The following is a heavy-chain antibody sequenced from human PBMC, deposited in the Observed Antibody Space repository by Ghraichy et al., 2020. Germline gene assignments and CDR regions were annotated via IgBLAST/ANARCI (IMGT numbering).Heavy chain of an antibody. J-gene: IGHJ5*02. V-gene: IGHV3-33*01. CDR2: IWYDGSKK. CDR3: ARGYCTTSSCNDRPWFDP. Sequence: LSLTCAASGFTFSRFGMHWVRRAPGKGLEWVAIIWYDGSKKYYADSVKGRFTISRDNSKNTLYLQMNSLRAEDTAVYYCARGYCTTSSCNDRPWFDPWGQGTLVNVSS. D-gene: IGHD2-2*01. CDR1: GFTFSRFG.